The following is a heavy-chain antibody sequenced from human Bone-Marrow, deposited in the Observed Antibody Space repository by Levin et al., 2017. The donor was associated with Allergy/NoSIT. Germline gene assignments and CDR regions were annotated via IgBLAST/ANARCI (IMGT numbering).Heavy chain of an antibody. CDR2: ISATADTT. D-gene: IGHD3-10*01. J-gene: IGHJ4*02. Sequence: GESLKISCAASGFKFGSFALTWVRQAPGQGLEWVSFISATADTTHYADSVKGRFTISRDNLKDMLFLQMNSLRAEDTATYYCAKLSYYDSGSCDYWGQGTPVTVSS. CDR1: GFKFGSFA. V-gene: IGHV3-23*01. CDR3: AKLSYYDSGSCDY.